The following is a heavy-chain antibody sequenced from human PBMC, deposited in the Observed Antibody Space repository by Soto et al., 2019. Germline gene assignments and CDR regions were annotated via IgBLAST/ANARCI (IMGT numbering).Heavy chain of an antibody. J-gene: IGHJ4*02. Sequence: ASVKVSCKGSGYGFTTYGITWVRQAPGQRLEWMGWINAGNGNTKYSQKFQGRVTITRDTSASTAYMELSSLRSEDTAVYYCARDLGGWPDYWGQGTLVTVSS. CDR3: ARDLGGWPDY. V-gene: IGHV1-3*01. CDR2: INAGNGNT. D-gene: IGHD2-15*01. CDR1: GYGFTTYG.